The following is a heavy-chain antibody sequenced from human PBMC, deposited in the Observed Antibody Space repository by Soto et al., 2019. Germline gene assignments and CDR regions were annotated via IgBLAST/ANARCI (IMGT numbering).Heavy chain of an antibody. CDR1: GGTFSSYA. J-gene: IGHJ5*02. CDR2: IIPIFGAA. D-gene: IGHD5-12*01. CDR3: ARVTTRMATISWFDP. Sequence: GASVKVSCKASGGTFSSYAISWVRQAPGQGLEWMGGIIPIFGAANYAQKFQGRVTITADESTSTAYMELSSLRSEDTAVYYCARVTTRMATISWFDPRGQGTLVTVSS. V-gene: IGHV1-69*13.